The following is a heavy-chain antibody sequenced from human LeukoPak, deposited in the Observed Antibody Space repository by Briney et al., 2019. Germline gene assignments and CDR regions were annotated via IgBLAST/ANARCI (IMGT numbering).Heavy chain of an antibody. V-gene: IGHV4-59*01. Sequence: PSETLSLTCSVSGASIRSYFWSWIRQSPGKGLEWIGYVYDNDISNFNPSLESRVAILVDRSKSQFSLKLRSVTAADTAVYYCARGLVLATDDAFDIWGPGTMVTVSS. J-gene: IGHJ3*02. CDR1: GASIRSYF. CDR3: ARGLVLATDDAFDI. D-gene: IGHD5-12*01. CDR2: VYDNDIS.